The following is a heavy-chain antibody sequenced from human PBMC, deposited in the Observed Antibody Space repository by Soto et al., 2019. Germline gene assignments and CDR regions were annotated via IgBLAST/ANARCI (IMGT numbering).Heavy chain of an antibody. CDR3: ARSYSSSWSDNVEPTKNYCSMDV. J-gene: IGHJ6*02. V-gene: IGHV5-51*01. Sequence: GESLKISCKGSGYSFTKYWIGWVRQMPGKGLEWMAIIYPDESDTRYSPSFQGQVTISADKSISTAYLQWSSLKASDTAMYYCARSYSSSWSDNVEPTKNYCSMDVWGQGTTVTVSS. CDR1: GYSFTKYW. D-gene: IGHD6-13*01. CDR2: IYPDESDT.